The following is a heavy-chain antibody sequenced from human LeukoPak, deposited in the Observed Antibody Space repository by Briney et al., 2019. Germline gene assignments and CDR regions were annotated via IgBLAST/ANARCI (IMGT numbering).Heavy chain of an antibody. J-gene: IGHJ4*02. Sequence: PSQTLSLTCAVSGGSISSGGYSWSWIRQPPGKGLEWIGYIYHSGSTYYNPSLKSRVTISVDRSKNQFSLKLSSVTAADTAVYYCGLSIYGSGSQVGYWGQGTLVTVSS. D-gene: IGHD3-10*01. CDR3: GLSIYGSGSQVGY. CDR1: GGSISSGGYS. CDR2: IYHSGST. V-gene: IGHV4-30-2*01.